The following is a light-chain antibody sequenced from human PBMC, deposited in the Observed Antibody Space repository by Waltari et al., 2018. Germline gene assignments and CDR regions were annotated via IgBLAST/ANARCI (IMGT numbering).Light chain of an antibody. CDR2: DAY. CDR1: ESVSKY. CDR3: QKYVNLPAT. J-gene: IGKJ1*01. V-gene: IGKV3-20*01. Sequence: SCRASESVSKYLPWYQQKPGQAPRLLIYDAYRRATGIPARFSGSGSGTDFSLTISRLEPEDFAVYYCQKYVNLPATFGQGTKVEIK.